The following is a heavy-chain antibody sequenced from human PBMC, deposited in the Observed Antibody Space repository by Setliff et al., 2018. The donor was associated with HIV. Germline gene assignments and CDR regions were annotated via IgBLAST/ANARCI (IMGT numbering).Heavy chain of an antibody. CDR2: IYTSGST. D-gene: IGHD6-19*01. CDR3: ARRFEQWLAFDY. Sequence: PSETLSLTCTVSGVSISSGSYYWSWIRQSAGKGLEWIGRIYTSGSTNDNPSLKSRITISVDTSNNQFSLRLSSVTAADTAVYFCARRFEQWLAFDYWGQGTLVTVSS. V-gene: IGHV4-61*02. CDR1: GVSISSGSYY. J-gene: IGHJ4*02.